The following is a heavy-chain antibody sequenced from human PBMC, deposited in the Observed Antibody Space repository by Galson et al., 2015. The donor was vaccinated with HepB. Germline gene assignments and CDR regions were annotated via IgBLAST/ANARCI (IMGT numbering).Heavy chain of an antibody. Sequence: SLRLSCAASGFAFSSYAMSWVRQAPGKGLEWVSAISCVGTATHYPEYLRGRFIVSRDNSRNTLSLRINSLRAEDTATYFCAKHQFGSATHRDHWGQGTLLIVST. D-gene: IGHD3-16*01. CDR1: GFAFSSYA. CDR3: AKHQFGSATHRDH. J-gene: IGHJ4*01. CDR2: ISCVGTAT. V-gene: IGHV3-23*01.